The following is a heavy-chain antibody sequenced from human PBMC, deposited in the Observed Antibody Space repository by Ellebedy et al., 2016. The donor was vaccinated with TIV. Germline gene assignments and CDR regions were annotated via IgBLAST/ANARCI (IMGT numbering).Heavy chain of an antibody. CDR3: ARDQSYYDFWSRYYYYYGMDV. CDR2: IWYDGSNK. J-gene: IGHJ6*02. Sequence: GESLKISCAASGFTFSSYGMHWVRQAPGKGLEWVAVIWYDGSNKYYADSVKGRFTISRDNSKNTLYLQMNSLRAEDTAVYYCARDQSYYDFWSRYYYYYGMDVWGQGTTVTVSS. CDR1: GFTFSSYG. D-gene: IGHD3-3*01. V-gene: IGHV3-33*01.